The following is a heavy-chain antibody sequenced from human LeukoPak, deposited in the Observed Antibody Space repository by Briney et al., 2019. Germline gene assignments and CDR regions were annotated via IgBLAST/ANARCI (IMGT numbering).Heavy chain of an antibody. CDR2: ISDIGSI. CDR3: AGHHPRNTVDF. CDR1: GGSISSYY. V-gene: IGHV4-59*08. Sequence: PSETLSLTCTVSGGSISSYYWSWIRQPPGKGLEWIAYISDIGSINYNPSLKSRVTISSDTSKNQFSLKLSSVTAADTAVYYCAGHHPRNTVDFWGQGTLVIVSS. J-gene: IGHJ4*02. D-gene: IGHD2/OR15-2a*01.